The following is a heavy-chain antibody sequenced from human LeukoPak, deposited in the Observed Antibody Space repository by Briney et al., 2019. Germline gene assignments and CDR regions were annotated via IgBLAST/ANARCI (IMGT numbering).Heavy chain of an antibody. D-gene: IGHD6-19*01. V-gene: IGHV1-46*01. CDR1: GYTFTSYY. Sequence: ASVKVPCKASGYTFTSYYMHWVRQAPGQGLEWMGIINPSGGSTSYAQKFQGRVTMTRDTSTSSVYMELSSLRSEDTAVYYCAREPYSSGGRMDFDYWGQGTLVTVSS. CDR2: INPSGGST. J-gene: IGHJ4*02. CDR3: AREPYSSGGRMDFDY.